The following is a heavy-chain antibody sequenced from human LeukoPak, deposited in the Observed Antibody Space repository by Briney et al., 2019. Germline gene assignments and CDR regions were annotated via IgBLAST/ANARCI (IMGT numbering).Heavy chain of an antibody. Sequence: VKPSETLSLTCTVSVGSISTYYWSWIRQPPGKGLEWIGYIYYSGSTNYNPSLKSRVTISVDTSKNQFSLNLSSVTAADTAVYYCARGFRNLYYDILTGYHDAFDIWGQGTMVTVSS. CDR3: ARGFRNLYYDILTGYHDAFDI. CDR1: VGSISTYY. V-gene: IGHV4-59*01. D-gene: IGHD3-9*01. CDR2: IYYSGST. J-gene: IGHJ3*02.